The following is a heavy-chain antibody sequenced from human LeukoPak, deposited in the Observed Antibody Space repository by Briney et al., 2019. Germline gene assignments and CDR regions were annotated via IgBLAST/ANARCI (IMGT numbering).Heavy chain of an antibody. J-gene: IGHJ4*02. CDR2: IYSGGST. D-gene: IGHD2-15*01. CDR3: ARDSGSVVVAADFDY. Sequence: GGSLRLSCAASGVTVSSNYMSWVRQAPGKGLEWVSVIYSGGSTYYAPSVKGRFTISRDNSKNTLYLQMNSLRAEDTAVYYCARDSGSVVVAADFDYWGQGTLVTVSS. CDR1: GVTVSSNY. V-gene: IGHV3-66*01.